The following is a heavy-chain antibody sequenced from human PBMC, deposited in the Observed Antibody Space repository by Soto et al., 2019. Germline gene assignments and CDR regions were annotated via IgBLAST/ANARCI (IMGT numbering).Heavy chain of an antibody. CDR2: IKPISDIT. V-gene: IGHV1-69*13. Sequence: SVTVSCKASGDTFGRFTINWVRQAPGQGLEWMGGIKPISDITNYAQRFQGRVTFTADASTSTVYLELSSLRSEDTAMYYCARDPSTINKLIGVWFDPWGQGTLVTVSS. CDR3: ARDPSTINKLIGVWFDP. D-gene: IGHD4-4*01. J-gene: IGHJ5*02. CDR1: GDTFGRFT.